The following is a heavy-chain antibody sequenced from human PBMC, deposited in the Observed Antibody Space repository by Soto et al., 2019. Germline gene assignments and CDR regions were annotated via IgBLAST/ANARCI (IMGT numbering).Heavy chain of an antibody. CDR2: VSPYSGNA. Sequence: ASVKVSCKASGYTFTSLVIGWLRQAPGQGLEWMGWVSPYSGNANYAQKFQGRVTLTTDTSTSTAYMELGSLRPDDTAVYYCAREFCTTSPCYGPDYWGQGTLVTVSS. J-gene: IGHJ4*02. D-gene: IGHD1-1*01. V-gene: IGHV1-18*01. CDR1: GYTFTSLV. CDR3: AREFCTTSPCYGPDY.